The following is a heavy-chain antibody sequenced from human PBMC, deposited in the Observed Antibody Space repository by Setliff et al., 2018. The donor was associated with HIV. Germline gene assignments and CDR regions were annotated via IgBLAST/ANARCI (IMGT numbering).Heavy chain of an antibody. CDR3: AKEANNWNYDIAGGYFDS. J-gene: IGHJ4*02. D-gene: IGHD1-7*01. V-gene: IGHV3-23*01. CDR2: ISGGGGGT. Sequence: GGSLRLSCAASGFTFSSYAMSWVRQAPGKGLEWVSAISGGGGGTYDADSVKGRFTISRDNSKNTLYLQMNSLRAEDTAVYYCAKEANNWNYDIAGGYFDSWGQGTLVTVSS. CDR1: GFTFSSYA.